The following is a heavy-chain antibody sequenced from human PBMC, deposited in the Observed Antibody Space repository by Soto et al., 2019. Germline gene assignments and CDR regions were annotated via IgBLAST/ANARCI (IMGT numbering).Heavy chain of an antibody. Sequence: PGASLKISCKGSVYSFTSYWIGWVRQMPGHGLEWMGIIYPGDSDTRYSPSFQGQVTISADTSISTAYLQWSSLKASDTAMYYCARTYYYDSSGYSLAYWGQGTLVTVSS. D-gene: IGHD3-22*01. CDR2: IYPGDSDT. J-gene: IGHJ4*02. CDR3: ARTYYYDSSGYSLAY. V-gene: IGHV5-51*01. CDR1: VYSFTSYW.